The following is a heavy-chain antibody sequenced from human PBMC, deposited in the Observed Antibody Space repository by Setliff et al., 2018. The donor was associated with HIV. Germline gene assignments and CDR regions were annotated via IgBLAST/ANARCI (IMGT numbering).Heavy chain of an antibody. V-gene: IGHV4-39*02. CDR1: GGSISGSSDF. J-gene: IGHJ4*02. CDR2: IYYNGST. CDR3: ARGARYAYYYESSGYYRHFDY. Sequence: SETLSLTCAVSGGSISGSSDFWAWIRQPPGKGLEWIGNIYYNGSTNYNSSLKSRVTISVDTSKNHFSLRLISVTAADTAVYYCARGARYAYYYESSGYYRHFDYWGQGTLVTVSS. D-gene: IGHD3-22*01.